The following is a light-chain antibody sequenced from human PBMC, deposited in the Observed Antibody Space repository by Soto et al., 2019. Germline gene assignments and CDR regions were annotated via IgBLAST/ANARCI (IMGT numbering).Light chain of an antibody. CDR3: AAWDDSLNGPVV. V-gene: IGLV1-44*01. CDR2: SNN. CDR1: SSNIGSNT. J-gene: IGLJ2*01. Sequence: QPLLTQPPSASGTPGQRVTISCSGSSSNIGSNTVNWYQQLPGTAPKLLIYSNNQRPSGVPDRFSGSKSGTSASLAISGLQSEDEADYYCAAWDDSLNGPVVFGGGTKLTVL.